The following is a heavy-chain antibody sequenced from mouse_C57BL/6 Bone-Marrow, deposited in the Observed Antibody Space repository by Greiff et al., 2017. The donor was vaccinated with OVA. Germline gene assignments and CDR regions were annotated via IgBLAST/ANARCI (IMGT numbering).Heavy chain of an antibody. CDR3: TTMVTAGYFDV. Sequence: QVQLQQSGAELVRPGASVTLSCKASGYTFTDYEMHWVKQTPVHGLEWIGAIDPETGGTAYNQKFKGKAILTADKSSSTAYMELSSLTSEDSAVYYCTTMVTAGYFDVWGTGTTVTVSS. V-gene: IGHV1-15*01. CDR2: IDPETGGT. CDR1: GYTFTDYE. J-gene: IGHJ1*03. D-gene: IGHD2-2*01.